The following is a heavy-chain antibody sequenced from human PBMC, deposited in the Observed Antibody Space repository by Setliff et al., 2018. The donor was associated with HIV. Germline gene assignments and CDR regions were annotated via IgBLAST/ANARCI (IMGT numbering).Heavy chain of an antibody. D-gene: IGHD3-10*01. J-gene: IGHJ5*02. CDR1: GFNFDLYA. CDR2: ISGGGDST. CDR3: AKSGFGVVALGINNWFDP. V-gene: IGHV3-23*01. Sequence: PGGSLRLSCEASGFNFDLYAFHWVRQAPGKGLEWVSIISGGGDSTYYADSVKGRFTISRDKSKNTLYLQMNSLRAEDTAVYFCAKSGFGVVALGINNWFDPWGQGTLVTVSS.